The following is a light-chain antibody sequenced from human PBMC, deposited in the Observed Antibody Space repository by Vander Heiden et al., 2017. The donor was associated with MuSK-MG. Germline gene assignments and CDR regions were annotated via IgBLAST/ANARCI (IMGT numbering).Light chain of an antibody. CDR1: ENVSKN. Sequence: EIVMTQSPGTLSVSPGERATLSCRASENVSKNLAWYQQKPGQAPRLLIYGASTRATGIPVRISGSGSGTEFTLTISSLQSEDFALSYCQQYTNWPQTFGQGTKVEIK. J-gene: IGKJ1*01. CDR2: GAS. V-gene: IGKV3-15*01. CDR3: QQYTNWPQT.